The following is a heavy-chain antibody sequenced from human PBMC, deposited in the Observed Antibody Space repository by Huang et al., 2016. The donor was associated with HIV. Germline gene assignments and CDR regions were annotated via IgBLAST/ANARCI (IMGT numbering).Heavy chain of an antibody. J-gene: IGHJ3*02. CDR2: IYYSGIT. CDR3: ARHFSYYDSSGYTPWDAFDI. V-gene: IGHV4-39*01. D-gene: IGHD3-22*01. CDR1: GGSITSSSYY. Sequence: QLQLQGSGPGLVKPSETLSLTCTVSGGSITSSSYYWGWIRQPPGKWLEWVDSIYYSGITAYNPSLKSRVTVSVDTSKNQFSLKLSSVTAADTAVYYCARHFSYYDSSGYTPWDAFDIWGQGTMVTVSS.